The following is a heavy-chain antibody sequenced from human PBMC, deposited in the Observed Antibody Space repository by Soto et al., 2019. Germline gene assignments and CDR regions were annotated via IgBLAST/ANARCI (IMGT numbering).Heavy chain of an antibody. V-gene: IGHV3-23*01. J-gene: IGHJ4*02. CDR3: AKDESAGYYYFDY. Sequence: GGSLRLSCAASGFTFTINAMSWVRQAPGKGLEWVSAISGTGDRTYYVDSVKGRFTISRDNSKNTLYLQMNSLRAEDTAVYYCAKDESAGYYYFDYWGQGTLVTVSS. CDR1: GFTFTINA. CDR2: ISGTGDRT. D-gene: IGHD3-9*01.